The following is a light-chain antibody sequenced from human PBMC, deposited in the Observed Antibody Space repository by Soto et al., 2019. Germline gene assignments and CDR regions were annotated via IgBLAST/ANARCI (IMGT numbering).Light chain of an antibody. V-gene: IGLV2-14*01. CDR3: SSYTRSSTSYV. CDR1: SSDVGAYNY. J-gene: IGLJ1*01. CDR2: EVS. Sequence: QSLLTKPRSVSGSPGQSVTISCPGSSSDVGAYNYVSWYQQHPGKAPKLMIYEVSNRPSRVSNRFSGSKSGNTASLTISGLQAEDEADYYCSSYTRSSTSYVFGTGTKVTVL.